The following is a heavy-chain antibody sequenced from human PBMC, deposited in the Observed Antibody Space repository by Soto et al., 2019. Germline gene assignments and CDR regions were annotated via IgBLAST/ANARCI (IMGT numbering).Heavy chain of an antibody. CDR1: GGTFSSYR. CDR2: IVPIYRTA. J-gene: IGHJ4*02. D-gene: IGHD6-13*01. V-gene: IGHV1-69*13. CDR3: VRDSGAKLSSS. Sequence: SVKVSCKAYGGTFSSYRINWVRQAPGQGLEWVGGIVPIYRTADYAQKFKGRVTITADESARTSYMELRSLKYQDTAVYYCVRDSGAKLSSSWGQGTLVTVS.